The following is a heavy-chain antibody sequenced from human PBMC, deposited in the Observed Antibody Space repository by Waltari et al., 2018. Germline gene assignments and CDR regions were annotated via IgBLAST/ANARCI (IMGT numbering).Heavy chain of an antibody. V-gene: IGHV4-34*01. Sequence: QVQLQQWGAGLLKPSETLSLTCAVYGGSFSGYYWSWIRQPPGKGLEWIGENNHSGSTNYNPSLKSRVTISVDTSKNQFSLKLSSVTAADTAVYYCARSYGRYFDYWGQGTLVTVSS. CDR2: NNHSGST. CDR1: GGSFSGYY. D-gene: IGHD5-18*01. J-gene: IGHJ4*02. CDR3: ARSYGRYFDY.